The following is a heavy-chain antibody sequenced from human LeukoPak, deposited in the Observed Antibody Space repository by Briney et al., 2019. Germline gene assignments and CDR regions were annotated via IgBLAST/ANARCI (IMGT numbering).Heavy chain of an antibody. CDR2: IYYTGST. J-gene: IGHJ4*02. D-gene: IGHD3-10*01. V-gene: IGHV4-61*05. CDR1: GGAISGSSYY. CDR3: ARLVYYGSGSYAYFDY. Sequence: PSETLSLTCTVSGGAISGSSYYWGWIRQPPGKGLEWIGYIYYTGSTNHNPSLKSRVTMSVDTSKNQFSLKLSSVTAADTAVYYCARLVYYGSGSYAYFDYWGQGTLVTVSS.